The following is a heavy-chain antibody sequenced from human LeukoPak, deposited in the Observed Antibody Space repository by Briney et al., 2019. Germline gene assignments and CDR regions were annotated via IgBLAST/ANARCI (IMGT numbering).Heavy chain of an antibody. CDR3: ARDDYDILTGHIIDY. V-gene: IGHV3-21*01. D-gene: IGHD3-9*01. Sequence: GGSLRLSCAASGFTFSSYGMNWVRQAPGKGLEWVSSISSSSSYIYYADSVKGRFTISRDNAKNSLYLQMNSLRAEDTAVYYCARDDYDILTGHIIDYWGQGTLVTVSS. J-gene: IGHJ4*02. CDR2: ISSSSSYI. CDR1: GFTFSSYG.